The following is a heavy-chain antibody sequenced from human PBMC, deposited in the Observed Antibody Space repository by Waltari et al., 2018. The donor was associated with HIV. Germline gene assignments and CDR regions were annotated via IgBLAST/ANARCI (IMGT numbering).Heavy chain of an antibody. CDR3: ARHVGGYDSSGYFPYYFDY. J-gene: IGHJ4*02. CDR2: IYYSGST. Sequence: QLQLQESGPGLVKPSEPLSLICPVPDGSIDRSSYHCGWIRQPPGKGLEWIGSIYYSGSTYDNPSLKSRVTISVDTSKNRFSLKLSSVTAADTAVYYCARHVGGYDSSGYFPYYFDYWGQGALVTVSS. D-gene: IGHD3-22*01. V-gene: IGHV4-39*01. CDR1: DGSIDRSSYH.